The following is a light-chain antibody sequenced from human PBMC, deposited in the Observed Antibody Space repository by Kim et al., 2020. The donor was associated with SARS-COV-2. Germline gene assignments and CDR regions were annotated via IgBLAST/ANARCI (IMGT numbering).Light chain of an antibody. CDR1: SSDVGYYNH. CDR2: DVN. V-gene: IGLV2-11*01. CDR3: CSYAGIYILAL. Sequence: QSALTQPRSVSGSPGQSVAISCTGSSSDVGYYNHVSWYQQHPGKAPKLMIYDVNKRPSGVPDRFSGSKSGNTASLTISGLQAEDEADYYCCSYAGIYILALFGGGTQLTVL. J-gene: IGLJ3*02.